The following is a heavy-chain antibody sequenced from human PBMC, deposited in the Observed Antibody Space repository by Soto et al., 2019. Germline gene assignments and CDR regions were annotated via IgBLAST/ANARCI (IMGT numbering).Heavy chain of an antibody. CDR1: EGTLSSYA. D-gene: IGHD2-2*01. Sequence: QVQLVQSGAEVKKPGSSVKVSCKASEGTLSSYAISWGRQAPGQGLEWMGGIIPIFGTANYAQKFQGRVTITADESTSTAYMELSSLRSEDTAVYYCARDRRYCSSTSCFNWFDPWGQGTLVTVSS. CDR3: ARDRRYCSSTSCFNWFDP. V-gene: IGHV1-69*01. CDR2: IIPIFGTA. J-gene: IGHJ5*02.